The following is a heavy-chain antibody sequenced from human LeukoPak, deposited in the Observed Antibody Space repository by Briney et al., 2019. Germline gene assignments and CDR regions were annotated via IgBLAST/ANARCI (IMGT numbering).Heavy chain of an antibody. CDR1: GGSISSYY. D-gene: IGHD6-19*01. CDR3: AKGSGWFDY. J-gene: IGHJ4*02. V-gene: IGHV4-59*01. Sequence: PSETLSLTCTVSGGSISSYYWSWIRQPPGKGLEWIGYIYYSGSTNYNPSLKSRATISVATSKNQFSLKLTSVTAADPAVYYCAKGSGWFDYWRQGPLDTVSS. CDR2: IYYSGST.